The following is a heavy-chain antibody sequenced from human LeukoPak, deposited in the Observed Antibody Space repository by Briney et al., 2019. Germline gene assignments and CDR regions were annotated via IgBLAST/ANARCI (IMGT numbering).Heavy chain of an antibody. CDR1: GFTFSSYS. CDR3: AREGSSSQFDY. Sequence: GGSLRLSCAASGFTFSSYSMNWVRQAPGKGLEWVSYISSSSSTIYYADSVKGRFTIPRDNAKNSLYLQMNSLRAEDTAVYYCAREGSSSQFDYWGQGTLVTVSS. CDR2: ISSSSSTI. J-gene: IGHJ4*02. V-gene: IGHV3-48*04. D-gene: IGHD6-13*01.